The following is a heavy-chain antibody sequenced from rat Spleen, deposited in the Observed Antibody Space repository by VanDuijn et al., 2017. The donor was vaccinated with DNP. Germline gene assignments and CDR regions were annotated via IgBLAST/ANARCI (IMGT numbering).Heavy chain of an antibody. D-gene: IGHD1-3*01. Sequence: EVQLVESGGGLVQPGRSLKLSCAASGFTFSDYYMAWVRQAPTKGLEWVATISSDGSSTYYRDSAKGRFTISRDNPKSTLNLQMDSLRSEDTSTYFCARHGRVTTVATYWYFDFWGPGTMVTVSS. CDR2: ISSDGSST. V-gene: IGHV5-7*01. CDR1: GFTFSDYY. J-gene: IGHJ1*01. CDR3: ARHGRVTTVATYWYFDF.